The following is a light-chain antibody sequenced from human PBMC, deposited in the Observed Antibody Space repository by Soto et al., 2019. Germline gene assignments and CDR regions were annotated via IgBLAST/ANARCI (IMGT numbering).Light chain of an antibody. Sequence: EIVLTQPPGTLSLSPGERATLSCRASQSVSSTYLAWYQHKPGQAPRLLIYGASSRETGIPDTFSGSGSGTDFTLTISRLEPEEFAVYYCEQYDSPPYTFGQGTKLEIK. CDR2: GAS. CDR1: QSVSSTY. CDR3: EQYDSPPYT. J-gene: IGKJ2*01. V-gene: IGKV3-20*01.